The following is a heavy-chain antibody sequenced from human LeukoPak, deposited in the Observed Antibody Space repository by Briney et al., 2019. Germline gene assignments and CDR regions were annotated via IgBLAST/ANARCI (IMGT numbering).Heavy chain of an antibody. J-gene: IGHJ4*02. D-gene: IGHD4-17*01. CDR2: IKQDGSEK. Sequence: GGSLRLSCAASGFTFSSYWMSWVRQAPGKGLEWVANIKQDGSEKYYVDSVKGRFTISRDNAKNSLYLQMNSLRAEDTAVYYCARLGYYGAKTDFDYWGQGTLVTVSS. V-gene: IGHV3-7*01. CDR3: ARLGYYGAKTDFDY. CDR1: GFTFSSYW.